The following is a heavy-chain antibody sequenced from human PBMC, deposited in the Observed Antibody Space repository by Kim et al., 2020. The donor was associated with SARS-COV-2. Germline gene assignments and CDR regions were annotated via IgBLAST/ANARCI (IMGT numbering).Heavy chain of an antibody. D-gene: IGHD6-25*01. V-gene: IGHV3-30*07. J-gene: IGHJ4*02. Sequence: EAERVKGRLTITRDNSRNTLSLPVSSLRGEDTAVYYCARGGSGWGIDYWGQGTLVTVSS. CDR3: ARGGSGWGIDY.